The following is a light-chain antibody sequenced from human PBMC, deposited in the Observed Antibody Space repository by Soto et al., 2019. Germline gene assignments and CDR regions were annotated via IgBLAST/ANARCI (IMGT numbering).Light chain of an antibody. V-gene: IGKV1-9*01. Sequence: DIQLTQSPSFLSSSVGDRVTITCRASQGISTYLAWYQQKLGKAPKVLIYDASKLHSGVPSRFSGSGSGTEFTLTISSLQPEDFATYFCQQLNTYSSFGGGTKVEIK. CDR1: QGISTY. CDR3: QQLNTYSS. CDR2: DAS. J-gene: IGKJ4*01.